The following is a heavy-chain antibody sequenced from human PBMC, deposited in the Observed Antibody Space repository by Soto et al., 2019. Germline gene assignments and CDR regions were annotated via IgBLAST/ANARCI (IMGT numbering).Heavy chain of an antibody. D-gene: IGHD1-26*01. CDR1: GYTFTSYY. Sequence: QVQLVQSGAEVKKPGASVKVSCKASGYTFTSYYMHWVRQAPGQGLEWMGVINPSGGSTSYAQKFQGRVTMTRDTSTSTVYRELSSLRSEDTAVYYCARGGQMGAHSDAFDIWGQGTMVTVSS. CDR2: INPSGGST. J-gene: IGHJ3*02. V-gene: IGHV1-46*01. CDR3: ARGGQMGAHSDAFDI.